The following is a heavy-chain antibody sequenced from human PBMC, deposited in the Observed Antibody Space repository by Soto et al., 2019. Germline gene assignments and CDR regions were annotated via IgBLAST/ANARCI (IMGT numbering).Heavy chain of an antibody. D-gene: IGHD3-10*01. CDR2: IYYSGST. V-gene: IGHV4-39*01. CDR3: ARKRGLRRELDY. Sequence: QLQLQESGPGLVKPSETLSLTCTVSGGSISSSSYYWGWIRQPPGKGLEWIGSIYYSGSTYYNPSLKSRVTISVDTSKNQFSLKLSSVTAADTAVYYCARKRGLRRELDYWGQGTLVTVSS. CDR1: GGSISSSSYY. J-gene: IGHJ4*02.